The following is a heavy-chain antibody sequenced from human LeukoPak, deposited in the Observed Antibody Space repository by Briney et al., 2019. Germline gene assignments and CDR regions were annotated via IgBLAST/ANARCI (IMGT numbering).Heavy chain of an antibody. D-gene: IGHD3-10*01. CDR3: TTVTFGARDS. J-gene: IGHJ4*02. V-gene: IGHV3-74*01. CDR2: INEDGSST. Sequence: GGSLRLSCAASGYTFSRYWMHWVRQGPGKGLVWVSRINEDGSSTSYAESVRGRFTISRDNAKNTLYLQMNSLRAEDAAVYYCTTVTFGARDSWGQGTLVTVSS. CDR1: GYTFSRYW.